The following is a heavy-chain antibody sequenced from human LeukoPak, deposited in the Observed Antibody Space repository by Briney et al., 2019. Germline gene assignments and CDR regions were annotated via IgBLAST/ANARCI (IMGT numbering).Heavy chain of an antibody. Sequence: GGSLRLSCAASGFTFSSCAMSRVRQAPGKGLEWVSAISGSGGSTYYADSVKGRFTISRDNSKNTLYLQMNSLRAEDTAVYYCAKNRDIVLMVYARGHFDYWGQGTLVTVSS. V-gene: IGHV3-23*01. J-gene: IGHJ4*02. CDR1: GFTFSSCA. D-gene: IGHD2-8*01. CDR2: ISGSGGST. CDR3: AKNRDIVLMVYARGHFDY.